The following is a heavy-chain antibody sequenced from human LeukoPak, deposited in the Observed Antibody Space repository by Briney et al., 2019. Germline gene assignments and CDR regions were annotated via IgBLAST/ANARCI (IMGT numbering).Heavy chain of an antibody. CDR3: ARVGGATSPFDY. J-gene: IGHJ4*02. D-gene: IGHD1-26*01. CDR2: ISGSGGST. V-gene: IGHV3-23*01. Sequence: GGSLRLSCAASGFTFSSYAMSWVRQAPGKGLEWVSAISGSGGSTYYADSVKGRFTISRDNAKNSLYLQMNSLRAEDTAVYYCARVGGATSPFDYWGQGTLVTVSS. CDR1: GFTFSSYA.